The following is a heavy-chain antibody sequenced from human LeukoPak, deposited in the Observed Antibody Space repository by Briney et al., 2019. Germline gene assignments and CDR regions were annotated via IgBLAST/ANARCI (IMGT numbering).Heavy chain of an antibody. CDR1: EFIFSSYW. D-gene: IGHD6-6*01. CDR3: AKDILPYYSSSSGVSFDY. CDR2: INSDGSST. J-gene: IGHJ4*02. Sequence: GGSLRLSCAASEFIFSSYWMHWVRQVPGKGLVWVSRINSDGSSTIYADSVKGRFTISRDNAKNMLFLQMNSLRAEDMALYYCAKDILPYYSSSSGVSFDYWGQGTLVTVSS. V-gene: IGHV3-74*01.